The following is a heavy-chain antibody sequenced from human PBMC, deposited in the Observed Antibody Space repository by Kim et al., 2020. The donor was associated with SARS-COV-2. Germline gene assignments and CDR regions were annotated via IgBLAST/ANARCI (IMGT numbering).Heavy chain of an antibody. CDR3: AREGDTDY. V-gene: IGHV4-39*07. J-gene: IGHJ4*02. Sequence: SETLSLTCTVSGGSISSSSYYWGWIRQPPGKGLEWIGSIYYSGSTYYNPSLKSRVTISVDTSKNQFSLKLSSVTAADTAVYYCAREGDTDYWGQGTLVTVSS. CDR2: IYYSGST. CDR1: GGSISSSSYY. D-gene: IGHD2-21*02.